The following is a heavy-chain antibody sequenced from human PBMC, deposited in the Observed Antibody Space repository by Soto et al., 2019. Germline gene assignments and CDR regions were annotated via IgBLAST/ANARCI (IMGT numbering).Heavy chain of an antibody. CDR2: SIPILDVA. Sequence: QVQLVQSGAEVKKPGSSLKVSCKASGGSFTRNTICWVRQAPGQGLEWMGRSIPILDVANYAQKFQGRVPITADKSTSTAYMELNRLNSDDTAVYYCGRYSSGTTCTFDSWGQGTLVIVSS. CDR1: GGSFTRNT. D-gene: IGHD1-1*01. J-gene: IGHJ4*02. V-gene: IGHV1-69*02. CDR3: GRYSSGTTCTFDS.